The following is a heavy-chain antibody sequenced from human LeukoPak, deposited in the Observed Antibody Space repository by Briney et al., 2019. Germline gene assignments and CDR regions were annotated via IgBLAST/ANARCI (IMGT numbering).Heavy chain of an antibody. J-gene: IGHJ4*02. CDR1: GFTFSSYG. D-gene: IGHD3-10*01. CDR3: AKGTFGELLYFDY. CDR2: IRYDGSNK. Sequence: GRSLRLSCAASGFTFSSYGMHWVRQAPGKGLEWVAFIRYDGSNKYYADSVKGRFTISRDNSKNTLYLQMNSLRAEDTAVYYCAKGTFGELLYFDYWGQGTLVTVSS. V-gene: IGHV3-30*02.